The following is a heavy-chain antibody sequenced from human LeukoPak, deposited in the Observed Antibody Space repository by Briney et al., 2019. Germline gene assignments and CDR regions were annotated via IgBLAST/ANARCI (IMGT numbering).Heavy chain of an antibody. V-gene: IGHV3-48*03. J-gene: IGHJ6*03. Sequence: PGGSLRLSCAASGFTFSSYEMNWVRQAPGKGLEWVSYISSSGSTIYYADSVKGRFTISRDNAKNSLYLQMNSLRAEDTAVYYCARVGATTQYYYYYYMDVWGKGTTVTISS. CDR3: ARVGATTQYYYYYYMDV. CDR2: ISSSGSTI. D-gene: IGHD1-26*01. CDR1: GFTFSSYE.